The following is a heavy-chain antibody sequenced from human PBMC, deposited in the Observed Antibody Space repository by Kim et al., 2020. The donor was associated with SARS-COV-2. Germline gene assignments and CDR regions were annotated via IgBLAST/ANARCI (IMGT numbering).Heavy chain of an antibody. J-gene: IGHJ4*02. CDR1: GGTFSSYT. CDR3: ARDLPKYDILTGYYDY. Sequence: SVKVSCKASGGTFSSYTISWVRQAPGQGLEWMGRIIPILGIANYAQKFQGRVTITADKSTSTAYMELSSLRSEDTAVYYCARDLPKYDILTGYYDYWGQGTLVTVSS. D-gene: IGHD3-9*01. V-gene: IGHV1-69*04. CDR2: IIPILGIA.